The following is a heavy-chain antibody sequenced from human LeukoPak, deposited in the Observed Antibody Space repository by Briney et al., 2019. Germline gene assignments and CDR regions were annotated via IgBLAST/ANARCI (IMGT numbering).Heavy chain of an antibody. CDR2: ISNSGNT. CDR1: GDSVSSGDYH. D-gene: IGHD1-14*01. V-gene: IGHV4-61*08. J-gene: IGHJ2*01. CDR3: ARDGNPWNLDV. Sequence: SETLSLTCTVSGDSVSSGDYHWSWIRQPPGKGLEWIGNISNSGNTNYNPSLKSRVTISIDTSKNQFSLKLSSVTAADTAVYYCARDGNPWNLDVWGRGTLVTVSS.